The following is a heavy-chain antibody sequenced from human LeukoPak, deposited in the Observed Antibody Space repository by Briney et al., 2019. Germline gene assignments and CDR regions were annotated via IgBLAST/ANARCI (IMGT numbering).Heavy chain of an antibody. D-gene: IGHD2-15*01. Sequence: GGSLRLSCAASGLSVSNNYMSWVRQAPGKGLEWVSVIYSGGSTFYADSVKGRFTISRDNSKNTLYLQMNSLRAEDTAVYYCASDSYSPEYFQHWGQGTLVTVSS. CDR1: GLSVSNNY. CDR2: IYSGGST. V-gene: IGHV3-66*01. CDR3: ASDSYSPEYFQH. J-gene: IGHJ1*01.